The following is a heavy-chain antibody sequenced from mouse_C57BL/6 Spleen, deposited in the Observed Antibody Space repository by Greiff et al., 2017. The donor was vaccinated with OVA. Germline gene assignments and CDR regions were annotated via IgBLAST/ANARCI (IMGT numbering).Heavy chain of an antibody. CDR2: INYDGSST. CDR3: ARASYGSSYFDY. D-gene: IGHD1-1*01. V-gene: IGHV5-16*01. CDR1: GFTFSDYY. Sequence: DVQLVESEGGLVQPGRSMKLSCTASGFTFSDYYMAWVRQVPEKGLEWVANINYDGSSTYYLDSLKSRFIISRDNAKNILYLQMSSLKSEDTATYYCARASYGSSYFDYWGQGTTLTVSS. J-gene: IGHJ2*01.